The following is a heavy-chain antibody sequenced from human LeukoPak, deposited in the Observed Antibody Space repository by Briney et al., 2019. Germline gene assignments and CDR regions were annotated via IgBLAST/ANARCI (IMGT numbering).Heavy chain of an antibody. J-gene: IGHJ4*02. CDR3: TTDKFGEVSG. V-gene: IGHV3-73*01. D-gene: IGHD3-10*01. CDR2: IRSKANSYAT. CDR1: GFTFSGSA. Sequence: PGGSLRLSCAASGFTFSGSAMHWVRQASGKGLEWVGRIRSKANSYATAYAASVKGRFTISRDDSKNTAYLQMSSLKTEDTAVYYCTTDKFGEVSGWGQGTLVTVSS.